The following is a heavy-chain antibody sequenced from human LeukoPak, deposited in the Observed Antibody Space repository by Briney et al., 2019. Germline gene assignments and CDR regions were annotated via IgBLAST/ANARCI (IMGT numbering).Heavy chain of an antibody. CDR1: GGSISSGGYY. J-gene: IGHJ4*02. D-gene: IGHD2-15*01. Sequence: SETLSLTCTVSGGSISSGGYYWSWIRQHPGKGLEWIGYIYYSGSTYYNPSLKSRVTISVYTSKNQFSLKLSSVTAADTAVYYCARRGGSRFFEYWGQGILVTVSS. CDR3: ARRGGSRFFEY. V-gene: IGHV4-31*03. CDR2: IYYSGST.